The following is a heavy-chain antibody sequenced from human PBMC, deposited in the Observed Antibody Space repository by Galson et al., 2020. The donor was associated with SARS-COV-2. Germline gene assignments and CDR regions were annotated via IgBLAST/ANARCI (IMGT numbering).Heavy chain of an antibody. D-gene: IGHD6-6*01. CDR1: GFTFTSSA. Sequence: SVKVSCKTSGFTFTSSAVQWVRQAREQRLEWIGWTVVGSGKTNYAHTFQERVTITRDMSTSTAYMELSSLRYEDTAVYYCAAFVARPVYWGQGTLVTVSS. J-gene: IGHJ4*02. CDR3: AAFVARPVY. CDR2: TVVGSGKT. V-gene: IGHV1-58*01.